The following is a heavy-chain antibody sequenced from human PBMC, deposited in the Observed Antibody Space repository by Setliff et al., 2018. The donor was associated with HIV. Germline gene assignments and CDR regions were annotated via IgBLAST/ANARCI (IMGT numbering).Heavy chain of an antibody. CDR1: GESLSGYS. V-gene: IGHV4-34*01. J-gene: IGHJ4*02. CDR3: ARRGWNGYKAFDY. D-gene: IGHD5-12*01. CDR2: INPGGST. Sequence: SETLSLTCGVYGESLSGYSWNWIRQPPGRGLEWIGEINPGGSTNYNPSLKSRVTISVDTSKNHFSLNLSSVTAADTAVFYCARRGWNGYKAFDYWSQGTLVTVSS.